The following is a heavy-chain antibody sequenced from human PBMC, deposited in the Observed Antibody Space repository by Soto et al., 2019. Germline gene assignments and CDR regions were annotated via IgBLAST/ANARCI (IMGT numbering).Heavy chain of an antibody. CDR2: IYPGDSDT. V-gene: IGHV5-51*01. Sequence: PGESLKISCKGSGYIFTNYWIGWVRQMPGKGLEWTGIIYPGDSDTKYSPSFQGQVTISADKSINTAYLQWSSLKASDTAMYYCASLSRREPRSDSDSRAKATQGTVSS. D-gene: IGHD1-1*01. CDR3: ASLSRREPRSDSDS. J-gene: IGHJ4*02. CDR1: GYIFTNYW.